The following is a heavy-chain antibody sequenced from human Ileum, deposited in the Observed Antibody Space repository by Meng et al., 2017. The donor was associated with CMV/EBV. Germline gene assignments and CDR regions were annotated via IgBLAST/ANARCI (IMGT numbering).Heavy chain of an antibody. Sequence: SETLSLTCSVSDYSISSGFHWGWIRQTPGKGLEWIGSVYHSGSTYYNPSLKSRITISVDTSKNQFSLKLSSVTAADMAVYYCARSIVVVPATLYGNWFDPWGQGTLVTVSS. CDR3: ARSIVVVPATLYGNWFDP. V-gene: IGHV4-38-2*02. D-gene: IGHD2-2*01. J-gene: IGHJ5*02. CDR2: VYHSGST. CDR1: DYSISSGFH.